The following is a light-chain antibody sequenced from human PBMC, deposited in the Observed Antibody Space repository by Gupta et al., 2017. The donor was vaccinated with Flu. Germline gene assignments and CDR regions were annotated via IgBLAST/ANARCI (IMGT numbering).Light chain of an antibody. CDR1: QDMSNY. CDR3: QQYDNRPIT. Sequence: DIQMTQSPSPLSASVGDRVTITCRASQDMSNYLNWYQQKPGKAPKLLIYDASNLETGVPLRFSGSRSGTDFTFTISGLQPEDIATYYCQQYDNRPITFGQGTRLEIK. V-gene: IGKV1-33*01. CDR2: DAS. J-gene: IGKJ5*01.